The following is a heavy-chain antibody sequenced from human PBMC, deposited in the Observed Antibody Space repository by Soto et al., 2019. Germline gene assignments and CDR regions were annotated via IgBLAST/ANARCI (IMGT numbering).Heavy chain of an antibody. V-gene: IGHV4-4*02. CDR1: GGSIDSSNW. J-gene: IGHJ4*02. CDR2: IYHYGTT. CDR3: ARIRFGYIDY. Sequence: QVQLQESGPGLVKTSGTLSLTYAVSGGSIDSSNWWTWVRQPPGKGLEWIGEIYHYGTTNYNPSLNSRVTMSVDKSNDQFSLSLSSVTAADTAVYYCARIRFGYIDYWGQGTLVTVSS. D-gene: IGHD3-16*01.